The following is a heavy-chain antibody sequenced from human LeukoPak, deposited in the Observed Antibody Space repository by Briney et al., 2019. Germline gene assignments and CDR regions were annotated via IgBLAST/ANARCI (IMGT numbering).Heavy chain of an antibody. D-gene: IGHD3-22*01. CDR2: ISAYNGNT. CDR1: GYTFVNYG. CDR3: ARSRDYYDSSGSTDY. V-gene: IGHV1-18*01. J-gene: IGHJ4*02. Sequence: SVKVSCKASGYTFVNYGINWVRQAPGQGLEWMGWISAYNGNTNYAQKLQVRVTMTTDTSTSTAYMELRSLRSDDTAVYYCARSRDYYDSSGSTDYWGQGTLVTVSS.